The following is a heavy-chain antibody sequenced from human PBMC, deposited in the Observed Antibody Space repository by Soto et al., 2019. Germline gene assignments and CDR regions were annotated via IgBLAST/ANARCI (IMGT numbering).Heavy chain of an antibody. Sequence: PGGSLRLSCAASGFTFSSYSMNWVRQAPGKGLEWVSSISSSSSYIYYADSVKGRFTISRGNAKNSLYLQMNSLRAEDTAVYYCARSRITGGFDPWGQGTLVTVSS. V-gene: IGHV3-21*01. CDR1: GFTFSSYS. J-gene: IGHJ5*02. D-gene: IGHD1-20*01. CDR2: ISSSSSYI. CDR3: ARSRITGGFDP.